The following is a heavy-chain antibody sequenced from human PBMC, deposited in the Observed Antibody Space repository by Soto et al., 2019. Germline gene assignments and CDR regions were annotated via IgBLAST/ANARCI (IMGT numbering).Heavy chain of an antibody. J-gene: IGHJ4*02. D-gene: IGHD1-7*01. V-gene: IGHV3-30-3*01. CDR1: GFTFSSYA. CDR3: AREPPLAEAMELSGDY. CDR2: ISYDGSNK. Sequence: QVQLVESGGGVVQPGRSLRLSCAASGFTFSSYAMHWVRQAPGKGLEWVAVISYDGSNKYYADSVKGRFTISRDNSKNTLYLQMNSLRAEDTAVYYCAREPPLAEAMELSGDYWGQGTLVTVSS.